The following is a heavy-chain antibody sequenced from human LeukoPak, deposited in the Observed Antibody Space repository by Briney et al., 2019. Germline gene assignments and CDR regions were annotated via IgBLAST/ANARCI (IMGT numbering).Heavy chain of an antibody. Sequence: GASVKVSRKASGYTFGDYFIHWIRQAPGQGLQWLGWINPGTGDTNYGHDRVTMTTDTSINTVYMELGSLTSGDTAVYFCARADKGFAYFAYWGQGTLVTVS. D-gene: IGHD3-16*01. CDR2: INPGTGDT. J-gene: IGHJ1*01. CDR1: GYTFGDYF. CDR3: ARADKGFAYFAY. V-gene: IGHV1-2*02.